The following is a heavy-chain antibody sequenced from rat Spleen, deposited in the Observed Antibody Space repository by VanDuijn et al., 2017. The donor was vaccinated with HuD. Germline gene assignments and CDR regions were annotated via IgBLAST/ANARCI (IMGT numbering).Heavy chain of an antibody. CDR3: TREGYYDGTYYPYYFDY. CDR1: GFTFNNYW. J-gene: IGHJ2*01. V-gene: IGHV5-31*01. CDR2: ITNTGGGT. D-gene: IGHD1-12*02. Sequence: EVQLVESGGGLVQPGRSLKLSCVASGFTFNNYWMTWICQAPGKGLEWVASITNTGGGTYYPDSVKGRFTISRDNAKSTLYLQMDSLRSEDTATYYCTREGYYDGTYYPYYFDYWGQGVMVTVSS.